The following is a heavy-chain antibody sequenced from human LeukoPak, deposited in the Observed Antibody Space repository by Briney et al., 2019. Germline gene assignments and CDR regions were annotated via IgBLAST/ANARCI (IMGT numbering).Heavy chain of an antibody. CDR3: ASERGATQYFDY. Sequence: ASVKVSCKASGGTFSSYVITWVRQAPGQGLEWMGRIIPMLDIQNYAQKFQGRVTITADKSTSTAYMELSSLRSEDTAVYYCASERGATQYFDYWGQGTLVTVSS. V-gene: IGHV1-69*04. CDR2: IIPMLDIQ. J-gene: IGHJ4*02. CDR1: GGTFSSYV. D-gene: IGHD3-10*01.